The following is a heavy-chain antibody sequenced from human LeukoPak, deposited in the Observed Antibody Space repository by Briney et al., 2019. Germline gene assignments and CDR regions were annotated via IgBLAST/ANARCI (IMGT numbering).Heavy chain of an antibody. J-gene: IGHJ4*02. CDR1: GFTFSDHY. Sequence: GGSLRLSCAASGFTFSDHYMDWVRKAPGKGLEWVGRIRNKANSYTTEYAASVKGRFTVSRDNSKNSLYLQMNSLKTEDTAVYYCVGGAVYYFDCWGQGTLVTVSS. V-gene: IGHV3-72*01. CDR3: VGGAVYYFDC. CDR2: IRNKANSYTT.